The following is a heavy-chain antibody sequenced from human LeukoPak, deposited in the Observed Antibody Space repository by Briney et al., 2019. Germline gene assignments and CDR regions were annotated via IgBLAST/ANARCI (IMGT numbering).Heavy chain of an antibody. CDR1: GLTFSSYG. Sequence: PGGSLRLSCAASGLTFSSYGMHWVRQAPGKGLEWVAFIRFDGSNKYYADSVKGRFTISRDNSKNTLYLQMDSLRPEDTAAHYCAKDHRVCSGGSCYFSYYYYMDVWGKGTTVTVSS. CDR3: AKDHRVCSGGSCYFSYYYYMDV. J-gene: IGHJ6*03. V-gene: IGHV3-30*02. CDR2: IRFDGSNK. D-gene: IGHD2-15*01.